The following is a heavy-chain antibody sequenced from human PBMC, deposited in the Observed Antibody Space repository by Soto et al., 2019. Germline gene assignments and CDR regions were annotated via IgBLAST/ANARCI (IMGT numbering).Heavy chain of an antibody. V-gene: IGHV1-46*01. D-gene: IGHD3-3*01. Sequence: ASVKVSCKASGYTFTSYYMHWVRQAPGQGLEWMGIINPSGGSTSYAQKFQGRVTMTRDTSTSTVYMELISLRSEDTAVYYCARGRMIFGVVIQTYRFDPCGQGTMVTVS. CDR1: GYTFTSYY. CDR3: ARGRMIFGVVIQTYRFDP. J-gene: IGHJ5*02. CDR2: INPSGGST.